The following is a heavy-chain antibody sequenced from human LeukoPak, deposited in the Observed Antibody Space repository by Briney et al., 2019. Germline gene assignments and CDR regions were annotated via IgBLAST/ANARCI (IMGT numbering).Heavy chain of an antibody. Sequence: ASVKVSCKVSGYTLTSYYMHWVRQAPGQGLEWMGIIHLSGGRTSSAQKFQGRVNMTRDTSTSTVYMELRSLRSEDTAVYYCAREWVSGYYYGMDVWGQGTTVTVSS. J-gene: IGHJ6*02. CDR2: IHLSGGRT. CDR3: AREWVSGYYYGMDV. D-gene: IGHD1-26*01. V-gene: IGHV1-46*01. CDR1: GYTLTSYY.